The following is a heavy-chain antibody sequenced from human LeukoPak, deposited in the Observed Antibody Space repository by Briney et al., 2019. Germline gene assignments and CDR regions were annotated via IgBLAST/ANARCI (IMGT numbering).Heavy chain of an antibody. CDR2: ISSSSSYI. V-gene: IGHV3-21*01. Sequence: GGSLRLSCAASGFTFSSYSMNWVRQAPGKGLGWVSSISSSSSYIYYADSVKGRFTISRDNAKNSLYLQMNSLRAEDTAVYYCAELGITMIGGVWGKGTTVTISS. CDR1: GFTFSSYS. J-gene: IGHJ6*04. CDR3: AELGITMIGGV. D-gene: IGHD3-10*02.